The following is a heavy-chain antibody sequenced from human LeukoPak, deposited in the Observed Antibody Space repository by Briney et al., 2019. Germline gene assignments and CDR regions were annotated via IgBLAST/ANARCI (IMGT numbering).Heavy chain of an antibody. V-gene: IGHV3-48*03. CDR2: ISNSGSTI. Sequence: PGGFLRLSCAASGFTFSSHDMNWVRQAPGKGLEWVSYISNSGSTISYADSVKGRLTISRDNAKNSLYPQMNSLRAGDTAVYYCAREGIADYWGQGTLVTVSS. J-gene: IGHJ4*02. CDR3: AREGIADY. CDR1: GFTFSSHD. D-gene: IGHD3-10*01.